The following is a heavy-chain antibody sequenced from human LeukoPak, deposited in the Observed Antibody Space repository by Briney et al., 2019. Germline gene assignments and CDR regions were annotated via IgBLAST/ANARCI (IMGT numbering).Heavy chain of an antibody. Sequence: GGSLRLSCAASGFTFSSYAMSWVRQAPGKGLEWVSAICGSGGSTYYADSVKGRFTISRDNPKNAPDLQMDGLLDEDPSLYDCSKDEYSGGWGYFDYWGQGTLVTVSS. CDR2: ICGSGGST. CDR3: SKDEYSGGWGYFDY. J-gene: IGHJ4*02. D-gene: IGHD6-19*01. V-gene: IGHV3-23*01. CDR1: GFTFSSYA.